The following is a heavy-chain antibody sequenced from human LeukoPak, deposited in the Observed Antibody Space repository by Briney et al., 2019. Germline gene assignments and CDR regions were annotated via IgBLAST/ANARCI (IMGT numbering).Heavy chain of an antibody. D-gene: IGHD5-18*01. CDR2: IYTSGST. V-gene: IGHV4-61*02. Sequence: PSQTLSLTCTVSGGSISSGSYYWSWIRQPAGKGLEWIGRIYTSGSTNYNPSLKSRVTISVDTSKNQFSLKLSSVTAADTAVYYCGGSAWIQLWLGAFDIWGQGTMVAVSS. J-gene: IGHJ3*02. CDR3: GGSAWIQLWLGAFDI. CDR1: GGSISSGSYY.